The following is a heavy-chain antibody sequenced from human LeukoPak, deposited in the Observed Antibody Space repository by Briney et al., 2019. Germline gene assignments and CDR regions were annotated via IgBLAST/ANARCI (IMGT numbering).Heavy chain of an antibody. J-gene: IGHJ4*02. D-gene: IGHD6-13*01. V-gene: IGHV4-34*01. CDR1: GESFSGFY. CDR3: ARRIQVYTGYSSKLYFDY. Sequence: SETLSLTCAVYGESFSGFYWTWIRQPPGKGLEWIGEINHSGSTNYNPSLKSRVTISVDTSKNQFSLKLSSVTAADTAVYYCARRIQVYTGYSSKLYFDYWGQGTLVTVSS. CDR2: INHSGST.